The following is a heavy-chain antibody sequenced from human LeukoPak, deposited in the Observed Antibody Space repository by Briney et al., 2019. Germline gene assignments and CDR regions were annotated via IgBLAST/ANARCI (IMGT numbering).Heavy chain of an antibody. CDR3: AKDGGVVVPAVCYFDY. V-gene: IGHV3-23*01. Sequence: PGGSLRLSCAASGFTFSSYGMSWVRQAPGKGLEWVSAISGSGGSTYYADSVKGRFTISRDNSKNTLYLQMNSLRAEDTAVYYCAKDGGVVVPAVCYFDYWGQGTLVTVSS. CDR1: GFTFSSYG. J-gene: IGHJ4*02. CDR2: ISGSGGST. D-gene: IGHD2-2*01.